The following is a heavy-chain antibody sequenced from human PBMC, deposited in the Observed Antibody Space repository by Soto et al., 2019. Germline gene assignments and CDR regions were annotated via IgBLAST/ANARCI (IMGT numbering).Heavy chain of an antibody. V-gene: IGHV4-59*08. CDR1: GGSIISYY. CDR3: ARHAFHRGYYYGMDV. J-gene: IGHJ6*02. CDR2: IYYSGST. Sequence: PLEILSLTCTVSGGSIISYYWSWIRQPPGKGLEWIGYIYYSGSTNYNPSLKSRVTISVDTSKNQSSLKLSSVTAADTAVYYCARHAFHRGYYYGMDVWGQGTTVT.